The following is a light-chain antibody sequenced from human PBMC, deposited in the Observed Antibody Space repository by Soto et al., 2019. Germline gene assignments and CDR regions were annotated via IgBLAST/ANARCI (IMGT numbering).Light chain of an antibody. CDR1: SSDVGGYNY. CDR3: CSYTTSSTRV. J-gene: IGLJ3*02. CDR2: EVS. Sequence: QSALTQPASVSGSPGQSITISCTGTSSDVGGYNYVSWYQQHPGKAPKLMIYEVSNRPSGVSNRFSGSKSGNTASLTISGLQEEEEDDYYRCSYTTSSTRVFGGGTKLTVL. V-gene: IGLV2-14*01.